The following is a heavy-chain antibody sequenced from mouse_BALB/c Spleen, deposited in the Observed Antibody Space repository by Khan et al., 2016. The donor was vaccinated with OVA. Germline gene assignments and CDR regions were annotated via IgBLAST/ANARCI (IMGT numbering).Heavy chain of an antibody. CDR1: GYTFTSYV. D-gene: IGHD2-14*01. J-gene: IGHJ2*01. CDR3: AKNYRYDVYFDY. CDR2: IYPFNDDT. V-gene: IGHV1S136*01. Sequence: VQLQQSGPELVKPGASVKMSCEASGYTFTSYVIHWVKQKPGQGLEWIGYIYPFNDDTKYNEKFKGKATLTSDTSSSTAYMELRSLTFEDSAVYYCAKNYRYDVYFDYWGQGTTLTVSS.